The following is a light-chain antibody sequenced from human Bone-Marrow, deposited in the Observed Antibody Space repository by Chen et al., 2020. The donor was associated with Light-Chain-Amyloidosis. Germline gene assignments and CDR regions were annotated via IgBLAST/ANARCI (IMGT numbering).Light chain of an antibody. Sequence: VLTHPSPVSVAPGQTATIASGGNNIGSTSVHWYQQTPGPAPLLVVSDASDRPSGIPGRLSGSNSGNTATLTISRVEAGDEADYYCQVWDRSSDRPVFGGGTKLTVL. CDR3: QVWDRSSDRPV. CDR1: NIGSTS. V-gene: IGLV3-21*02. CDR2: DAS. J-gene: IGLJ3*02.